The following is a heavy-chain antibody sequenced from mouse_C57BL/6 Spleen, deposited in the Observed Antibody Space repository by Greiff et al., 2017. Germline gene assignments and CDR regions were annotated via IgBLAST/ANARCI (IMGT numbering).Heavy chain of an antibody. Sequence: VQLQQSGAELVRPGASVTLSCTASGYTFTDYEMHWVKQTPVHGLEWIGAIDPETGGTAYNQKFKGKAIQTADKASSTAYMELRSLTSDDSAVYYCTQLGMFDYWGQGTTLTVSS. CDR3: TQLGMFDY. V-gene: IGHV1-15*01. D-gene: IGHD4-1*02. J-gene: IGHJ2*01. CDR2: IDPETGGT. CDR1: GYTFTDYE.